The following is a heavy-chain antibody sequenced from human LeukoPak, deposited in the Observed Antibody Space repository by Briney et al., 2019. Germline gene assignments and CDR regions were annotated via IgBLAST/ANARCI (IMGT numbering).Heavy chain of an antibody. CDR2: IRNKANSYTT. J-gene: IGHJ4*02. V-gene: IGHV3-72*01. Sequence: GGSLRLSCAASGFTFSDHYMDWVRQAPGKGLKWVGRIRNKANSYTTEYAASVKGRFTISRDDSKNSLYLQMNSLKAEDTAVYYCARGGSSSSWYPFDYWGQGTLVTVSS. D-gene: IGHD6-13*01. CDR3: ARGGSSSSWYPFDY. CDR1: GFTFSDHY.